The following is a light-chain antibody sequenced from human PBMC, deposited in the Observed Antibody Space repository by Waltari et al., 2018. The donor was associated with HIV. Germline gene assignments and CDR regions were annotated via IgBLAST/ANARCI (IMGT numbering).Light chain of an antibody. Sequence: QTVVTQEPSFSVSPGGTVTLTCGLSSGSVSTSYYPSWYQQTPGQAPRTLIYSTSTRSSGVPDRFSGSILGNKAALTITGAQADDESDYYCVLNMGGGIFVFGGGTKLTVL. CDR3: VLNMGGGIFV. J-gene: IGLJ3*02. CDR2: STS. CDR1: SGSVSTSYY. V-gene: IGLV8-61*01.